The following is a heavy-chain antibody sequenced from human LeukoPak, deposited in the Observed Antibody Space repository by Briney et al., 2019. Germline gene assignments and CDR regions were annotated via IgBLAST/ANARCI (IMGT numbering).Heavy chain of an antibody. Sequence: SQTLSLTCTVSGGSISSGDYYWRWSRQPPGGGLDWIEYIYYSGITYYNPSLKSRVTISVDTSKNQFSLKLSSVTAADTAVYYCARANYDSSGYWIDYWGQGTLVTVSS. D-gene: IGHD3-22*01. CDR2: IYYSGIT. V-gene: IGHV4-30-4*01. CDR3: ARANYDSSGYWIDY. J-gene: IGHJ4*02. CDR1: GGSISSGDYY.